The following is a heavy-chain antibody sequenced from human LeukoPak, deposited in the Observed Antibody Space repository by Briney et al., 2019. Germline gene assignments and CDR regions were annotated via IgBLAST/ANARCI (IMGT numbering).Heavy chain of an antibody. V-gene: IGHV4-59*01. CDR3: ARDRDFWSGYYYYYYMGV. J-gene: IGHJ6*03. Sequence: PSETLSLTCTVSGGSISSYYWSWIRQPPGKGLEWIGYIYYSGSTNYNPSLKSRVTISVDTSKNQFSLKLSSVTAADTAVYYCARDRDFWSGYYYYYYMGVWGKGTTVTVSS. CDR1: GGSISSYY. D-gene: IGHD3-3*01. CDR2: IYYSGST.